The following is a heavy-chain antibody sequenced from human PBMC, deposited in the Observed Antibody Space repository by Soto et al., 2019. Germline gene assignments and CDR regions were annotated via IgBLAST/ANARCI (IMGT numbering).Heavy chain of an antibody. CDR1: GGSISSYY. V-gene: IGHV4-4*07. Sequence: SETLSLTCTVSGGSISSYYWSWIRQPAGKGLEWIGRIYTSGSTNYNPSLKSRVTMSVDTSKNQFSLKLSSVTAADTAVYYCARDVGDGSPSMKSWLDPSGPATLATVS. CDR3: ARDVGDGSPSMKSWLDP. D-gene: IGHD6-6*01. J-gene: IGHJ5*02. CDR2: IYTSGST.